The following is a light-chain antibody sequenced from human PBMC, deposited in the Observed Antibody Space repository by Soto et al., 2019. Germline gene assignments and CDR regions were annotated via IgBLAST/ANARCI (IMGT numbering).Light chain of an antibody. Sequence: DIPMTQSPSSVSASVGDRVTITCRASQGISTWVAWYQQKPGKAPKLLIYAASSLPSGVPSRFSGSASGTDFTLSISSLQPEDFATYYCQPANSFPFTFGPGTKVDIK. CDR3: QPANSFPFT. CDR1: QGISTW. V-gene: IGKV1-12*02. CDR2: AAS. J-gene: IGKJ3*01.